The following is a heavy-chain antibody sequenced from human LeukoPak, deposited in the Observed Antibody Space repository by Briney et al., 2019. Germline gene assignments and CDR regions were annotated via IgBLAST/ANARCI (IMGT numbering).Heavy chain of an antibody. Sequence: GGSLRLSCAASGFTFSDSAMTWVREVPGMRLEWVSLISSSGGNTYYADSVKGRFTISRDNSKNTLSLQMNSLRVEDTAIYYCAKDIQLSTWGLGTMVTVSS. CDR2: ISSSGGNT. CDR1: GFTFSDSA. V-gene: IGHV3-23*01. CDR3: AKDIQLST. J-gene: IGHJ3*01. D-gene: IGHD3-16*02.